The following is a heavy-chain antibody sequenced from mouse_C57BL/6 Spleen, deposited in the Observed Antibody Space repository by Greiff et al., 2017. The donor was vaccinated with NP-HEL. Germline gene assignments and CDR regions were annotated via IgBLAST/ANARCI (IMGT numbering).Heavy chain of an antibody. Sequence: EVQRVESEGGLVQPGSSMKLSCTASGFTFSDYYMAWVRQVPEKGLEWVANINYDGSSTYYLDSLKSRFIISRDNAKNILYLQMSSLKSEDTATYYCAREGYGSSYDAMDYWGQGTSLTVSS. CDR1: GFTFSDYY. CDR2: INYDGSST. J-gene: IGHJ4*01. CDR3: AREGYGSSYDAMDY. V-gene: IGHV5-16*01. D-gene: IGHD1-1*01.